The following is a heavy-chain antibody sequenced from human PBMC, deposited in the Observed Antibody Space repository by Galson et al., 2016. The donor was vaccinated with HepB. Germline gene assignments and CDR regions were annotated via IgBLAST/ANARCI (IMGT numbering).Heavy chain of an antibody. CDR1: GFTFTDYP. CDR2: VGTGHFT. J-gene: IGHJ4*02. D-gene: IGHD1-1*01. V-gene: IGHV3-23*01. Sequence: SLRLSCATSGFTFTDYPMTWVRQTPGKGLEWVSTVGTGHFTHYADSVKGRFIVSRDNSENTLYLQMNSLRAEDTAVYYCARGDYRVTTSGTYFDHWGQGTLVTVSS. CDR3: ARGDYRVTTSGTYFDH.